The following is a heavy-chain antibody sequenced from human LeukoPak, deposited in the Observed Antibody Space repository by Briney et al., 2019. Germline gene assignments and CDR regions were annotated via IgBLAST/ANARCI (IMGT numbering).Heavy chain of an antibody. V-gene: IGHV3-30*02. CDR3: AKDTRKRGSSSPGTPVY. Sequence: GGSLRLSCAPSGFTFSSYGMHWVRQAPGKGLEWVAFIRYDGSNKYYADAVKGRFTISRDNSKDTLYLQMNSLRAEDTAVYYCAKDTRKRGSSSPGTPVYWGQGTLVTVSS. D-gene: IGHD6-6*01. CDR2: IRYDGSNK. J-gene: IGHJ4*02. CDR1: GFTFSSYG.